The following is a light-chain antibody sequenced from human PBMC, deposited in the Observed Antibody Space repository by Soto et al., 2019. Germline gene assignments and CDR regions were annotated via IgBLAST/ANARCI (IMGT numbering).Light chain of an antibody. V-gene: IGKV3-20*01. J-gene: IGKJ4*01. CDR3: QQYGSSPLT. CDR1: QSVSSSY. Sequence: ELVLTQSPGTLALSAGEGATVSCRASQSVSSSYLAWYQQKPGQAPRLLIYGASSRATGIPDRFSGSGSGTDFTLTISRLEPEEFAVYYCQQYGSSPLTFGGGTKVDI. CDR2: GAS.